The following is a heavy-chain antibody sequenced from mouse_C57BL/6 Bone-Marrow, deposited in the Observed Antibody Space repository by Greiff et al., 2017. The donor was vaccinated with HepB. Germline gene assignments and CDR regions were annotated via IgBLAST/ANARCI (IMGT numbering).Heavy chain of an antibody. V-gene: IGHV10-3*01. CDR2: IRSKSSNYAT. J-gene: IGHJ1*03. Sequence: EVQGVESGGGLVQPKGSLKLSCAASGFTFNTYAMHWVRQAPGKGLEWVARIRSKSSNYATYYADSVKDRFTISRDDSQSMLYLQMNNLKTEDTAMYYCVRDPRGDWYFDVWGTGTTVTVSS. CDR1: GFTFNTYA. CDR3: VRDPRGDWYFDV.